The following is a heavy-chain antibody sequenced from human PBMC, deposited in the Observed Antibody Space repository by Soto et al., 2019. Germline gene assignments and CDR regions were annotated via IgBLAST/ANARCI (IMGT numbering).Heavy chain of an antibody. CDR2: ISGSGGST. CDR3: AKDPLAKVTYYDILTGYYPSWFDP. J-gene: IGHJ5*02. D-gene: IGHD3-9*01. V-gene: IGHV3-23*01. CDR1: GFTFSSYA. Sequence: AGGSLRLSCAASGFTFSSYAMSWVRQAPGKGLEWVSAISGSGGSTYYADSVKGRFTISRDNSKNTLYLQMNSLRAEDTAVYYCAKDPLAKVTYYDILTGYYPSWFDPWGQGTLVTVSS.